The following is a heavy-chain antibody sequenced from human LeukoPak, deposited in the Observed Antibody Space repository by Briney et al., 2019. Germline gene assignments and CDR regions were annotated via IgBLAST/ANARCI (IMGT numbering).Heavy chain of an antibody. CDR3: ARVFWDYGGNFPVWVWFDP. CDR2: IYHSGST. V-gene: IGHV4-30-2*01. CDR1: GGSISSGGYS. J-gene: IGHJ5*02. Sequence: PSQTLSLTCTVSGGSISSGGYSWSWIRQPPGKGLEWIGYIYHSGSTYYNPSLKSRVTISVDRSKNQFSLKLSSVTAADTAVYYCARVFWDYGGNFPVWVWFDPWGQGTLVTVSS. D-gene: IGHD4-23*01.